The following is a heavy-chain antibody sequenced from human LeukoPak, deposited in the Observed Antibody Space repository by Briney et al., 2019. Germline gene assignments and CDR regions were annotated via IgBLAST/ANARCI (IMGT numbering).Heavy chain of an antibody. Sequence: SETLSLTCTVSGGSISSYYWSWIRQPPGKGLEWIGYIYYSGSTNYNPSLKSRVTISIETPKNQFSLKLSSVTAADTAVYYCARGLRVGNTGYYFDYWGQGTLVTVSS. CDR2: IYYSGST. CDR1: GGSISSYY. CDR3: ARGLRVGNTGYYFDY. J-gene: IGHJ4*02. V-gene: IGHV4-59*01. D-gene: IGHD1-26*01.